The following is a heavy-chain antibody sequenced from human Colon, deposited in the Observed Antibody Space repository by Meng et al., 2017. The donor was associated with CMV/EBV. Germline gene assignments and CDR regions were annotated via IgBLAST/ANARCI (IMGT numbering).Heavy chain of an antibody. CDR3: ARFGRGRDN. CDR2: ISKDGSAK. Sequence: GESLKISCAASGFSFSSFWMSWLRQPPGKGLEWVAHISKDGSAKNHVDSVKGRFTISRDNTKNFLYLQMNSLRAEDTAIYYCARFGRGRDNWGQGGLVTVSS. J-gene: IGHJ4*02. D-gene: IGHD3-10*01. V-gene: IGHV3-7*01. CDR1: GFSFSSFW.